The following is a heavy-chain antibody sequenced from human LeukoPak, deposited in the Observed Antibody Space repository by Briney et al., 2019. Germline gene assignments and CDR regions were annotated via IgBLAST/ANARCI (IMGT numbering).Heavy chain of an antibody. J-gene: IGHJ6*03. CDR2: ISGSGHDI. V-gene: IGHV3-11*04. Sequence: PGGSLRLSCAASGFTFSDSYMTWVRQAPGKGVEWVAYISGSGHDINYSDSVKGRFTISRDNAKNSLYLQMSSLRVEDTAVYYCARDKGKSYYDILTGYYIGGYYYYMDVWGKGTTVTISS. CDR3: ARDKGKSYYDILTGYYIGGYYYYMDV. D-gene: IGHD3-9*01. CDR1: GFTFSDSY.